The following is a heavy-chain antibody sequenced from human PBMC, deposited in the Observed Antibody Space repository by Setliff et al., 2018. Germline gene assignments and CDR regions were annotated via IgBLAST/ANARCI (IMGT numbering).Heavy chain of an antibody. CDR1: GFSYSNCW. V-gene: IGHV3-7*03. CDR2: INPHASEK. Sequence: HPAGSLRLSCTASGFSYSNCWVSWVRQAPGKGLEWLASINPHASEKYYVDSVKGRFIISRDNAKSSLYLQMSSLRTDDTALYYCATARRGYQCGSGSLFDDWGQGTLVTVSS. J-gene: IGHJ4*02. CDR3: ATARRGYQCGSGSLFDD. D-gene: IGHD3-10*01.